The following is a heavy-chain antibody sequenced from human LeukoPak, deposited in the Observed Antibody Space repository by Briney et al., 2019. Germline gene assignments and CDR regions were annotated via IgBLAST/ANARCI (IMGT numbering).Heavy chain of an antibody. D-gene: IGHD2-15*01. V-gene: IGHV3-23*01. Sequence: GGSLRLSCAASGFTFSSYAMSWVRQAPGKGLEWVSGISGSGNSPYYADSVKGRFTISRDNSENTLYLQMNSLRAEDTALYYCAKDGPPYCSGGSCYLLGKDYFDYWGQGTLVTVSS. J-gene: IGHJ4*02. CDR2: ISGSGNSP. CDR1: GFTFSSYA. CDR3: AKDGPPYCSGGSCYLLGKDYFDY.